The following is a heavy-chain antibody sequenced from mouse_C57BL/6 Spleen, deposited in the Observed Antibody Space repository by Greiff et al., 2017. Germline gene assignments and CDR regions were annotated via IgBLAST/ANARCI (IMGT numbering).Heavy chain of an antibody. CDR3: TRSHYYGSSYGCAY. CDR1: GYTFTDYE. V-gene: IGHV1-15*01. J-gene: IGHJ3*01. CDR2: IDPATGGT. Sequence: QVQLQQSGAELVRPGASVTLSCKASGYTFTDYEMHWVKQTPVHGLEWIGAIDPATGGTDYNQKFKGKAILTADKSSSTAYMELRSLTSEDSAVYYCTRSHYYGSSYGCAYWGQGTLVTVSA. D-gene: IGHD1-1*01.